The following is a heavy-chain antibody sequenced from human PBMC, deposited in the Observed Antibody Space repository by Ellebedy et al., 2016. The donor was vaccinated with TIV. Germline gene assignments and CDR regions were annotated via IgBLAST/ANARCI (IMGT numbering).Heavy chain of an antibody. V-gene: IGHV4-4*02. J-gene: IGHJ6*02. CDR2: IWHSGST. CDR1: GDSISSSNW. Sequence: MPSETLSLTCNVSGDSISSSNWWSWVRQPPGKGLEWIGEIWHSGSTNYNPSLKSRVSMSVDKSKNQFSLNLNSVSAADTAVYYCAKGNYGMDVWGQGTTVIVSS. CDR3: AKGNYGMDV.